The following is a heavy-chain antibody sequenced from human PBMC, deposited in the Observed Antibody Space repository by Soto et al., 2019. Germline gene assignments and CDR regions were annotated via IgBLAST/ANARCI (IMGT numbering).Heavy chain of an antibody. D-gene: IGHD3-22*01. Sequence: LRLSCAASGFTFSSYGMHWVRQAPGKGLEWVAVISYDGSNKYYADSVKGRFTISRDNSKNTLYLQMNSLRAEDTAVYYCAKDQGSSGYGPLDYWRQGTLVTVPS. CDR1: GFTFSSYG. V-gene: IGHV3-30*18. CDR3: AKDQGSSGYGPLDY. CDR2: ISYDGSNK. J-gene: IGHJ4*02.